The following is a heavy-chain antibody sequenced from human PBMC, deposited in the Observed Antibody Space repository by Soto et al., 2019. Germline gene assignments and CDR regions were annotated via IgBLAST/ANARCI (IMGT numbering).Heavy chain of an antibody. CDR1: GFTFSDHY. CDR3: AREKHHDYGDYAVEPYYFDY. Sequence: GGSLRLSCAASGFTFSDHYMDWVRQAPGKGLEWVGRTRNKANSYTTKYAASGKGRLTISRDDSKNSLYLQMNSMKTEDTAVYYCAREKHHDYGDYAVEPYYFDYWGQGTLVTVSS. V-gene: IGHV3-72*01. CDR2: TRNKANSYTT. J-gene: IGHJ4*02. D-gene: IGHD4-17*01.